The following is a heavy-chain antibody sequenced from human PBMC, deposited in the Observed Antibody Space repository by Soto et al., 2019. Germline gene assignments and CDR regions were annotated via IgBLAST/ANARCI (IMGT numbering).Heavy chain of an antibody. V-gene: IGHV3-7*01. Sequence: PGGSLRLSCAASGFTFSSYWMSWVRQAPGKGLEWVANIKQDGSEKYYVDSVKGRFTISRDNAKNSLYLQMNSLRAEDTAVYYCARERIAAEKRPLDYWGQGTLVTVSS. CDR2: IKQDGSEK. D-gene: IGHD6-13*01. CDR3: ARERIAAEKRPLDY. CDR1: GFTFSSYW. J-gene: IGHJ4*02.